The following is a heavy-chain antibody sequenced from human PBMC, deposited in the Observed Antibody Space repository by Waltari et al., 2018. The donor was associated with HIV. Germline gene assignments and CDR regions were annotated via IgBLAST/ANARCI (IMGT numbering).Heavy chain of an antibody. CDR2: IRTKTYGGTT. Sequence: EVQLVESGGTLVQPGRSLRLSCSTSGFTFGDFAIIWVRQAPGKGLAWVGLIRTKTYGGTTEYAASVKGRFSISRDDSRSIAYLQMNSLKTEDTAVYFCSRQHDSSGYYTRGLFYFDYWGQGNLVTVSS. V-gene: IGHV3-49*04. D-gene: IGHD3-22*01. CDR1: GFTFGDFA. J-gene: IGHJ4*02. CDR3: SRQHDSSGYYTRGLFYFDY.